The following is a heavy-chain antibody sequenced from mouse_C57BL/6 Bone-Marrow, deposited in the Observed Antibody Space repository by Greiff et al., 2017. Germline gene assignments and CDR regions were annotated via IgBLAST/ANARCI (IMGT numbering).Heavy chain of an antibody. Sequence: QVQLQQPGAELVRPGTSVKLSCKASGYTFTSYWMHWVKQRPGQGLEWIGVIDPSDSYTNYNQKFKGNATLTVDTSSSTAYMQLSSLTSEDSAVYYCARGYFAYWGQGTLVTVSA. CDR1: GYTFTSYW. J-gene: IGHJ3*01. V-gene: IGHV1-59*01. CDR2: IDPSDSYT. CDR3: ARGYFAY.